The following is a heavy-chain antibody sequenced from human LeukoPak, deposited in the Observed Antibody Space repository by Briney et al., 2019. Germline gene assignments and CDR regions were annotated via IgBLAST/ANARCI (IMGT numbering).Heavy chain of an antibody. Sequence: SVKVSCKAPGGSSNNYAISWVRQAPGHGLEWMGRFIPFSGTSDYAHKFQARVTITMDESTAYMELSSLRPEDTAVYYCARIEDSTHGLLDYWGQGTLVTVSS. CDR1: GGSSNNYA. CDR2: FIPFSGTS. D-gene: IGHD5-12*01. J-gene: IGHJ4*02. CDR3: ARIEDSTHGLLDY. V-gene: IGHV1-69*05.